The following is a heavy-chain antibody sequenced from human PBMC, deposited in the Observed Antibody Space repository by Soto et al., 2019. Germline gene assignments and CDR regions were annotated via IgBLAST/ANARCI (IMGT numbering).Heavy chain of an antibody. V-gene: IGHV2-5*02. Sequence: QMTLRESGPTLVTPTQTLTLTCTFSGFSLNTGGVGVAWIRQPPGAALEWLTLIYWDDEKRYNPSLKNRLTITKETSKNQVVLTMTNVDPVDTAKYYCAHLGGVAASYFDFWGQGTLVTVSS. J-gene: IGHJ4*02. D-gene: IGHD6-25*01. CDR2: IYWDDEK. CDR1: GFSLNTGGVG. CDR3: AHLGGVAASYFDF.